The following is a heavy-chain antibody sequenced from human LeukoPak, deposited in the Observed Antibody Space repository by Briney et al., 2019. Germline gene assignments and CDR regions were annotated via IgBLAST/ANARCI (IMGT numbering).Heavy chain of an antibody. J-gene: IGHJ2*01. Sequence: SGRSLRLSCAVSGFNFDDYAMHRVRQAPGRGLEWVSGINWKTGNGIYADSVKGRFTISRDNAKNSLYLQMSSLRAEDTALYYCTRRAARWQFDLWGRGTLLTVSS. V-gene: IGHV3-9*01. D-gene: IGHD5-24*01. CDR3: TRRAARWQFDL. CDR2: INWKTGNG. CDR1: GFNFDDYA.